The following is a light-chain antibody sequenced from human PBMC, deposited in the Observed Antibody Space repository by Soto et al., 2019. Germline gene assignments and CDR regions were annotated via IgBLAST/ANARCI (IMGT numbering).Light chain of an antibody. CDR2: DAS. V-gene: IGKV1-5*01. J-gene: IGKJ4*01. Sequence: DIQMTQSPSTLSASVGDRVTITCRASQSISSWLAWYQQKPGKAPKLLIYDASSVESGVPSRFSGSGSGTEFTLTISSLQPDDFATNYCHQYNSYFALTFGGGTKVEIK. CDR3: HQYNSYFALT. CDR1: QSISSW.